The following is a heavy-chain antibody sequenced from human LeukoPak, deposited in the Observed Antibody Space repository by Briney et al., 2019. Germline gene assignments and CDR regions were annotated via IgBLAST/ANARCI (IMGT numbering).Heavy chain of an antibody. D-gene: IGHD4-17*01. CDR2: IGSRSSSI. CDR3: AREGGGDYGEGFDY. CDR1: GFTFSSHG. V-gene: IGHV3-21*01. Sequence: GGSLRLSCAASGFTFSSHGMNWVRQAPGKGLEWVSCIGSRSSSIYYADSVRGRFSISRDNAKNSLYLQMNSLRAEDTAVYYCAREGGGDYGEGFDYWGQGTLVTVSS. J-gene: IGHJ4*02.